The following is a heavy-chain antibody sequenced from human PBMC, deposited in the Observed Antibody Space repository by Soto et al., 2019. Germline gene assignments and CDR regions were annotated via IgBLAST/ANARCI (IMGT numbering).Heavy chain of an antibody. CDR2: ISSNSAYI. CDR3: TRDASRDSSARGWFDP. V-gene: IGHV3-21*01. Sequence: LRRSCAASGFTFLSFTMNWVRQAPGKGLEWVSTISSNSAYIYYTDALRGRFTISRDNAKNSLHLQMNSLRAEDTAVYYCTRDASRDSSARGWFDPWGPGTLVTVSS. D-gene: IGHD6-13*01. CDR1: GFTFLSFT. J-gene: IGHJ5*02.